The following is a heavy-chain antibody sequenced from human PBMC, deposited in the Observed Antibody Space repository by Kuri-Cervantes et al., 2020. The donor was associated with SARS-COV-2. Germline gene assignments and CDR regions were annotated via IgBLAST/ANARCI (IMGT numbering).Heavy chain of an antibody. Sequence: GGSLRLSCAASGFNFSRTDMHWVRQAPGKGLEWVAVISHDGKNKKCIASGKGRFTISRDNSQNTLYLHMKSLRAEDTAVCYCAVDFWSGYSLRIGGAPGYGMDVWGQGTTVTVSS. J-gene: IGHJ6*02. D-gene: IGHD3-3*01. CDR3: AVDFWSGYSLRIGGAPGYGMDV. V-gene: IGHV3-30*03. CDR1: GFNFSRTD. CDR2: ISHDGKNK.